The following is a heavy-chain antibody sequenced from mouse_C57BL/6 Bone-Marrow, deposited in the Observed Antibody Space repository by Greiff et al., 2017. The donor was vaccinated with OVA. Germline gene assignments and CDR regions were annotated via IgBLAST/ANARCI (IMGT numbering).Heavy chain of an antibody. D-gene: IGHD1-1*01. CDR2: TFYSGIT. V-gene: IGHV3-3*01. CDR3: ARVCSSSYAMDY. J-gene: IGHJ4*01. CDR1: GFSINSDCY. Sequence: EVMLVESGPSLVRPSQTLSLTCTVTGFSINSDCYWIWIRQFPGNKLEYIGYTFYSGITYYNPSLERRTYITRDKSKNQFSLKLSSVTTEDTATYYCARVCSSSYAMDYWGQGTSVTVSS.